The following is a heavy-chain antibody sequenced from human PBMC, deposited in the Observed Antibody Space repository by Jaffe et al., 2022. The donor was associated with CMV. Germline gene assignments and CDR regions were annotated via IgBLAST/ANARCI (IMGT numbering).Heavy chain of an antibody. J-gene: IGHJ5*02. CDR3: ARDARDRYCSGGSCPGRWFDP. Sequence: QVQLQESGPGLVKPSETLSLTCTVSGGSISSYYWSWIRQPPGKGLEWIGYIYYSGSTNYNPSLKSRVTISVDTSKNQFSLKLSSVTAADTAVYYCARDARDRYCSGGSCPGRWFDPWGQGTLVTVSS. CDR1: GGSISSYY. D-gene: IGHD2-15*01. CDR2: IYYSGST. V-gene: IGHV4-59*01.